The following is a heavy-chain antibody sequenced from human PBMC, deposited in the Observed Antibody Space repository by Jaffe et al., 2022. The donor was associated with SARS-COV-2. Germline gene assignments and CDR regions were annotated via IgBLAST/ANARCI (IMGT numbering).Heavy chain of an antibody. CDR2: IHSNAYT. D-gene: IGHD2-2*01. Sequence: EVQLVETGGGLIQPGGSLRLSCAASGVAVNNNYMGWVRQAPGKGLEWVSVIHSNAYTSYADSVKGRFTVSRDESKNTLYLQMNSLRADDTAVYHCARVGPHTKYAFDYWGQGTLVTVSS. CDR3: ARVGPHTKYAFDY. V-gene: IGHV3-53*02. CDR1: GVAVNNNY. J-gene: IGHJ4*02.